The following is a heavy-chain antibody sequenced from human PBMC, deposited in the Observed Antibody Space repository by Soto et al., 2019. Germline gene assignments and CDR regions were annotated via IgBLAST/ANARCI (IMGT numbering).Heavy chain of an antibody. Sequence: QVQLVECGGGLVKPGVSLRRSCAASGFTFSDYYMSWIRQAPGKGLEWVSYISSSSSYTNYADSVKGRFTISRDNAKNSLYLQMNSLRAEDTAVYYCAARGVLWFGELGMDVWGQGTTVTVSS. CDR2: ISSSSSYT. V-gene: IGHV3-11*05. D-gene: IGHD3-10*01. J-gene: IGHJ6*02. CDR1: GFTFSDYY. CDR3: AARGVLWFGELGMDV.